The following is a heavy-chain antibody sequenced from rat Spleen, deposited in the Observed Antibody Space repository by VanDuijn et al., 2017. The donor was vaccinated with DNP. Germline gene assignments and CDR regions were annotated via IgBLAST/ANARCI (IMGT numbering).Heavy chain of an antibody. CDR2: VWIGGTT. Sequence: QVQLKESGPGLVQPSQTLSLACTVSGFSLTNHHVHWVRQPSGKGLEWMGVVWIGGTTHISSIFKSRVSINRDTSKSQVFLKMNSVQTEDTAMYFCAGGSGDWGQGVMVTVSS. CDR3: AGGSGD. V-gene: IGHV2-43*01. CDR1: GFSLTNHH. J-gene: IGHJ2*01.